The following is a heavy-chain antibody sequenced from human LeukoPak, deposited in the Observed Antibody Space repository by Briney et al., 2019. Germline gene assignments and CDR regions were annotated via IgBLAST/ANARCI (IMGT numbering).Heavy chain of an antibody. CDR3: AKAGRSFVVVTAHFDY. CDR2: ISYDATTK. J-gene: IGHJ4*02. D-gene: IGHD2-21*02. V-gene: IGHV3-30*18. Sequence: PGGSLRPSCAASGFTLSNYGIHWVRQAPSQGVEWVTFISYDATTKSYADSVKGRFTISRDNSKNTVYLQMNSLSDDDTAVYYCAKAGRSFVVVTAHFDYWGQGTLVTVSS. CDR1: GFTLSNYG.